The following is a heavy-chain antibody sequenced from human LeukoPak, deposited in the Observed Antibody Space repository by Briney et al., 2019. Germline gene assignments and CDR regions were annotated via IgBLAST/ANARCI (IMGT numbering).Heavy chain of an antibody. J-gene: IGHJ4*02. V-gene: IGHV3-30*18. D-gene: IGHD6-13*01. CDR1: GFTFSSYG. CDR2: ISYDGSNK. Sequence: QPGRSLRLSCAASGFTFSSYGMHWVRQAPGKGLEWVAVISYDGSNKYYADSVKGRFTISRDNSKNTLYLQMNSLRAEDTAVYYCAKDRTGMRRQQLAEFDYWGQGTLVTVSS. CDR3: AKDRTGMRRQQLAEFDY.